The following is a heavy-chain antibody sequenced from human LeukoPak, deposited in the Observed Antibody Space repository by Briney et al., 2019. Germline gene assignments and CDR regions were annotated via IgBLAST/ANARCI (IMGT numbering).Heavy chain of an antibody. CDR2: IKQDGTEK. D-gene: IGHD2-8*01. Sequence: PGGSLRLSCAASGFTFSSSWMSWVRQAPGKGLEWAANIKQDGTEKYYVDSVIGRFTISRDNAKNSLYLQMNSLRAEDTAVYYCARDMYGGTDYWGQGTLVTVSS. CDR1: GFTFSSSW. CDR3: ARDMYGGTDY. V-gene: IGHV3-7*01. J-gene: IGHJ4*02.